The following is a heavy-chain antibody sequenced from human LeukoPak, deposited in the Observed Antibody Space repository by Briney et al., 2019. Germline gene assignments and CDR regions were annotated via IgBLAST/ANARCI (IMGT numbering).Heavy chain of an antibody. D-gene: IGHD5-18*01. J-gene: IGHJ6*04. Sequence: SVKVSCKASGYTFTGYYMHWVRQAPGQGLEWMGGIIPIFGTANYAQKFQGRVTITTDESTSTAYMELSSLRSEDTAVYYCARTVLGYSYRLDVWGKGTTVTVSS. V-gene: IGHV1-69*05. CDR3: ARTVLGYSYRLDV. CDR1: GYTFTGYY. CDR2: IIPIFGTA.